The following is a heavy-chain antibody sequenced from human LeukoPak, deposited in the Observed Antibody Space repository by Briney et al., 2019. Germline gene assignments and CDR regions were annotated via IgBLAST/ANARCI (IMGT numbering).Heavy chain of an antibody. D-gene: IGHD3-10*01. CDR3: ARHRSYYYGSGRAGGRTEIEY. CDR2: INHSGST. J-gene: IGHJ4*02. V-gene: IGHV4-34*01. Sequence: SETLSLTCAIDGGSFSGYYWSWIREPPGKALEWIGEINHSGSTNYNPSLKSRVTISVDTSKSQFSLKLSSVTAADTAVYYCARHRSYYYGSGRAGGRTEIEYWGQGTLVTVSS. CDR1: GGSFSGYY.